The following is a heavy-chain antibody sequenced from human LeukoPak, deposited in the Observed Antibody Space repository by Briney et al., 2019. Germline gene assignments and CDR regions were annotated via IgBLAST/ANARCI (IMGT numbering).Heavy chain of an antibody. D-gene: IGHD3-10*01. J-gene: IGHJ4*02. V-gene: IGHV3-48*02. CDR2: ISSSSNTI. CDR3: ARNRWFGEFLFDY. Sequence: GRSLRLSCAASGFSFSSYNMNWVRQAPGKGLEWVSYISSSSNTIYYADSVKGRFTISRDNANNSLYLQMNSLRDEDTAVYYCARNRWFGEFLFDYWSQGTLVTVSS. CDR1: GFSFSSYN.